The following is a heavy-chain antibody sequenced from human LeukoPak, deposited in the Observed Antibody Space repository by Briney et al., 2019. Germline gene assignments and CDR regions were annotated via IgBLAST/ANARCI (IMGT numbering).Heavy chain of an antibody. J-gene: IGHJ4*02. CDR1: GFTFSSYS. CDR3: ARGGYDSSGYYYGFDY. D-gene: IGHD3-22*01. V-gene: IGHV3-48*01. CDR2: ISSSSSTI. Sequence: GGSLRLSCVASGFTFSSYSMNWVRQAPGKGLEWVSYISSSSSTIYYADSVKGRFTISRDNAKNSLYLQMNSLKTEDTAVYYCARGGYDSSGYYYGFDYWGQGTLVTVSS.